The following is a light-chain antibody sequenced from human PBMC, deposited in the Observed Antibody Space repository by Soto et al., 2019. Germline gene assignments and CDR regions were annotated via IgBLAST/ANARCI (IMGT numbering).Light chain of an antibody. CDR1: QSINNY. CDR2: DAS. CDR3: QYRGIWPPGAT. Sequence: EIVLTQSPVPLSWSPGEGATISCRASQSINNYLAWYHQKPDQPPRLLIYDASNRATATPVRFSGSGSGTDFTLTISSREPEDSAVYYCQYRGIWPPGATFGGGTKVEIK. V-gene: IGKV3-11*01. J-gene: IGKJ4*01.